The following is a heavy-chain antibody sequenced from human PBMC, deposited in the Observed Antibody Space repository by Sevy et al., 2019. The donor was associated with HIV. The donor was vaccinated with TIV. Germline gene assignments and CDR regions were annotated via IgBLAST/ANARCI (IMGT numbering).Heavy chain of an antibody. J-gene: IGHJ4*02. Sequence: GESLKISFTASGFTFGDYCLSWVRQAPGKGLGWVAFLRRVFFGGTVDQAASVRGRFVISRDDSKTIAYLQMNDLKTEDTGVYYCTRWKAAQSIFDYWGQGALVTVSS. CDR1: GFTFGDYC. V-gene: IGHV3-49*02. CDR2: LRRVFFGGTV. CDR3: TRWKAAQSIFDY. D-gene: IGHD6-13*01.